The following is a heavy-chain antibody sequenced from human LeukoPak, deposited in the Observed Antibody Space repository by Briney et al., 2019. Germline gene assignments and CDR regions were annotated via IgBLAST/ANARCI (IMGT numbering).Heavy chain of an antibody. CDR3: ARGAGWNYFEY. CDR2: ISGDGGST. D-gene: IGHD6-19*01. CDR1: GFTFDDYA. V-gene: IGHV3-43*02. Sequence: GGSLRLSCAASGFTFDDYAMHWVRQAPGKGLEWVYLISGDGGSTYYADSVKGRFTISRDNSKNTVHLQMNSLRAEDTAVYYCARGAGWNYFEYWGQGTLVTVSS. J-gene: IGHJ4*02.